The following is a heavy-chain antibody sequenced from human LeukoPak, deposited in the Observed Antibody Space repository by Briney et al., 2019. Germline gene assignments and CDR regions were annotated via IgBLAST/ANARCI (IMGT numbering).Heavy chain of an antibody. J-gene: IGHJ4*02. Sequence: SETLSLTCTVSGGSISSYYWSWIRQPPWKGLEWIGEINHSGSTNYNPSLKSRVTISVDTSKNQFSLKLSSVTAADTAVYYCARTRRWLPLDYWGRGTLVTVSS. V-gene: IGHV4-34*01. CDR1: GGSISSYY. CDR3: ARTRRWLPLDY. CDR2: INHSGST. D-gene: IGHD5-24*01.